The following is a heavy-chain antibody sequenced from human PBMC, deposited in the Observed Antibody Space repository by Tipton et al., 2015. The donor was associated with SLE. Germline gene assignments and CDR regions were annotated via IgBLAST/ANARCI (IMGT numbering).Heavy chain of an antibody. J-gene: IGHJ4*02. CDR3: ARHGYGPAATSYYFDS. CDR2: VCNSGSA. D-gene: IGHD2-2*01. Sequence: LRLSCTVSGASVSSFCWNWIRQSPGKGLEWIGCVCNSGSANYDPSLKSRGTISVDTSRNHFSLELTSVTAADTAVYFCARHGYGPAATSYYFDSWGQGTLVTVSS. V-gene: IGHV4-59*08. CDR1: GASVSSFC.